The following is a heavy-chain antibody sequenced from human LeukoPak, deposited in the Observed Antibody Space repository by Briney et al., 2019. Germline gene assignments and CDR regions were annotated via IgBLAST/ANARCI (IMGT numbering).Heavy chain of an antibody. CDR2: MNPNSGNT. V-gene: IGHV1-8*01. J-gene: IGHJ3*02. D-gene: IGHD4-11*01. CDR1: GYTFSSYD. CDR3: ARVPSVTDDAFDI. Sequence: ASVKVSCKASGYTFSSYDINWVRQATGQGLEWMGWMNPNSGNTGYVQKFQGRVIMTRDTSISTAYMELSRLRSDDTAVYYCARVPSVTDDAFDIWGQGTMVTVSS.